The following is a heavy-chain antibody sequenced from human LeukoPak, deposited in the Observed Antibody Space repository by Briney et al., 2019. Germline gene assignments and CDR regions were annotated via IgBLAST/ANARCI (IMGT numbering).Heavy chain of an antibody. CDR2: INHSGST. Sequence: APETLSLTCAVYGGSFSGYYWSWIRQPPGKGLEWIGEINHSGSTNHNPSLKSRVTISVDTSKNQFSLKLSSVTAADTAVYYCATPPGYSSGWYDYWGQGTLVTVSS. CDR1: GGSFSGYY. J-gene: IGHJ4*02. V-gene: IGHV4-34*01. CDR3: ATPPGYSSGWYDY. D-gene: IGHD6-19*01.